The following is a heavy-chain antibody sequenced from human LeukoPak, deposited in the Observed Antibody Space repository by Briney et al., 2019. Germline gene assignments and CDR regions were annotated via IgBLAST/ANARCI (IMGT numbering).Heavy chain of an antibody. D-gene: IGHD6-19*01. V-gene: IGHV3-66*01. J-gene: IGHJ4*02. CDR1: GFTVSSNY. CDR3: AKDRGSGWVFDY. Sequence: PGGSLRLSCAASGFTVSSNYMTWVRQAPGKGLEWVSLIYSGGSTYYADSVKGRFTISRDNSKNTLYLQMNSLRAEDTAVYYCAKDRGSGWVFDYWGQGTLVTVSS. CDR2: IYSGGST.